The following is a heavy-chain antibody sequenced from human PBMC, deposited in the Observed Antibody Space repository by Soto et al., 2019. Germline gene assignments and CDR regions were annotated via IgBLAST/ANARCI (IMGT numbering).Heavy chain of an antibody. D-gene: IGHD4-17*01. V-gene: IGHV3-23*01. CDR3: AKVNSIVGDGDHDY. Sequence: EVQLLESGGGLVQPGGSLRLSCAASGFTFTTFAMSWVRQPPGKGLEWVSGISSSGDIPYYADSVKGRFTISRDQSKKTVYLQMISLRAEDTALYYCAKVNSIVGDGDHDYWGQGTLVSVSS. CDR1: GFTFTTFA. CDR2: ISSSGDIP. J-gene: IGHJ4*02.